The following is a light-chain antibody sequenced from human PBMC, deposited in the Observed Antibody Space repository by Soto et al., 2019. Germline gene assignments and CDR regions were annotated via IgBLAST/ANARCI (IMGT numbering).Light chain of an antibody. Sequence: ETVMTQSPATLSLSPGERATLSCRASQSVNRNLAWYQQKPGQAPRLLVYGASTRASGIPARFSGSGSGTEFTLTISSLQSEDFAVYYCQQYNNWYTFGQGTKLEI. V-gene: IGKV3-15*01. CDR1: QSVNRN. CDR3: QQYNNWYT. J-gene: IGKJ2*01. CDR2: GAS.